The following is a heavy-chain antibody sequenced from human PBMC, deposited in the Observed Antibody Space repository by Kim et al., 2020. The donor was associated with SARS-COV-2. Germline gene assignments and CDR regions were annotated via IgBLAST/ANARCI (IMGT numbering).Heavy chain of an antibody. J-gene: IGHJ4*02. CDR1: GFTFSNAW. CDR3: TTDVEYYDILTGYYPLDY. V-gene: IGHV3-15*01. CDR2: IKSKTDGGTT. D-gene: IGHD3-9*01. Sequence: GGSLRLSCAASGFTFSNAWMSWVRQAPGKGLEWVGRIKSKTDGGTTDYAAPVKGRFTISRDDSKNTLYLQMNSLKTEDTAVYYCTTDVEYYDILTGYYPLDYWGQGTLVTVSS.